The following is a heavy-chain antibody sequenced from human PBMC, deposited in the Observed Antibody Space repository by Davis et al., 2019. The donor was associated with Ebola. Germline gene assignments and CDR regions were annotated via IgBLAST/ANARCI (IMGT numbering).Heavy chain of an antibody. CDR2: IIPMFRSA. CDR1: GYTFTNYY. D-gene: IGHD3-22*01. Sequence: SVKVSCKAFGYTFTNYYVHWVRQAPGQGLEWMGGIIPMFRSANYAQKFQGRVTITADESTKTVYMELTSLRSEDTAVYYCARVRTGYYFDSSDSPSWFDPWGQGTLVAVSS. J-gene: IGHJ5*02. CDR3: ARVRTGYYFDSSDSPSWFDP. V-gene: IGHV1-69*13.